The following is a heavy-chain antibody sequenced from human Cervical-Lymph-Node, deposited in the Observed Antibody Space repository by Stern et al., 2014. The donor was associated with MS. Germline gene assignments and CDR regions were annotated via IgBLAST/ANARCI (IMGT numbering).Heavy chain of an antibody. V-gene: IGHV3-11*01. D-gene: IGHD2-21*01. CDR2: ISGGGTFV. J-gene: IGHJ4*02. Sequence: DQLVESGGGLVKPGGSLRLSCVASGFTFSDHYMSWIRQAPGKGLECISYISGGGTFVNYADSVKGRFTISRDNAKDSLYLQMDSLRAEDTAVYYCSREPRLTDYWGQGTLVSVSS. CDR1: GFTFSDHY. CDR3: SREPRLTDY.